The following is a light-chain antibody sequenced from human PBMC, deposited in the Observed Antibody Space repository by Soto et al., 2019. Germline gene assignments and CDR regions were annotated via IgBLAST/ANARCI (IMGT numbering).Light chain of an antibody. Sequence: QSVLTQPASVSGSPGQSITISCTGTSSDVGGYNYVSWYQQHPGKAPKLMIYDVSNRPSGVSNRFSGYKSGNTASLTISGLQDEDEADYYCSSYTSSSTLMVFGGGTKLTVL. CDR1: SSDVGGYNY. J-gene: IGLJ2*01. V-gene: IGLV2-14*01. CDR3: SSYTSSSTLMV. CDR2: DVS.